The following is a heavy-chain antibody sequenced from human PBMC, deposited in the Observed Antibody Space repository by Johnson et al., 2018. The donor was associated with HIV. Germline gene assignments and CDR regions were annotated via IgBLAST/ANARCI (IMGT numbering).Heavy chain of an antibody. CDR2: ISSSGSTI. CDR1: GFTFSVYY. Sequence: QVQLVESGGGLIQPGGSLSLSCAASGFTFSVYYMSWIRQAPGKGLEWVSYISSSGSTIYYADSVKGRFTISRDNAKNSLYLQMNSLRAEDTAVDYWAREGRGRGGITIFGDAFDIWGQGTMVTVSS. V-gene: IGHV3-11*04. D-gene: IGHD3-3*01. CDR3: AREGRGRGGITIFGDAFDI. J-gene: IGHJ3*02.